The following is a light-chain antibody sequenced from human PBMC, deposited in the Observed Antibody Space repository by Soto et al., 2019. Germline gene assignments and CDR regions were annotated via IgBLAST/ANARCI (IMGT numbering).Light chain of an antibody. CDR1: QSVRSG. J-gene: IGKJ2*01. V-gene: IGKV3D-15*01. CDR3: LQHDDWPFT. Sequence: EVVMTQSPATLSVSPGERVTLSCRASQSVRSGLAWFQLKPGQAPRLLISSAYIRATGIPARFSGSGSGTEFTLTISSLQSDECSIYYCLQHDDWPFTFGRGTNLEIK. CDR2: SAY.